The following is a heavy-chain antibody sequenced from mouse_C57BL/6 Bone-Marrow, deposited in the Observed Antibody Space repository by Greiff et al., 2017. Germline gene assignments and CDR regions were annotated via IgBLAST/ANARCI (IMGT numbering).Heavy chain of an antibody. CDR3: ARRRGYCDV. J-gene: IGHJ1*03. CDR1: GFTFSDYY. CDR2: ISNGGGST. V-gene: IGHV5-12*01. Sequence: EVQLVESGGGLVQPGGSLKLSCAASGFTFSDYYMYWVRQTPEKRLEWVAYISNGGGSTYYPATVKGRFTISRDNAKNTLYLQMSRLKTEDTAMYYCARRRGYCDVWGTGTTVTVSS.